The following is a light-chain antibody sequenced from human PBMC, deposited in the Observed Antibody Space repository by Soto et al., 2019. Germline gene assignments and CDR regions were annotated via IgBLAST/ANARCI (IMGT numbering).Light chain of an antibody. CDR3: QQYGSSPPRT. Sequence: EIVLTQSPGILSLSPGERATLSCRASQSVSNDFLAGYQQKPGQAPRLLIYGASTRATDVPDRFSGSGSGADFTLSISRLEPEDFAVYYCQQYGSSPPRTFGQGTKVEMK. CDR2: GAS. J-gene: IGKJ1*01. CDR1: QSVSNDF. V-gene: IGKV3-20*01.